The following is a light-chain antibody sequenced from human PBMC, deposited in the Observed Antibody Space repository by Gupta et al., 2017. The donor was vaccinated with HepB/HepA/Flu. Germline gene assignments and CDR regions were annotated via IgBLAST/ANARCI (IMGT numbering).Light chain of an antibody. Sequence: SVTIPCTGSSSNIGAGYDVHWYQQLPGTAPKLLIYGNSNRPSGVPDRFSGSKSGTSASLAITGLQAEDEADYYCQSYDSSLSGYVVFGGGTKLTVL. CDR3: QSYDSSLSGYVV. CDR2: GNS. CDR1: SSNIGAGYD. J-gene: IGLJ2*01. V-gene: IGLV1-40*01.